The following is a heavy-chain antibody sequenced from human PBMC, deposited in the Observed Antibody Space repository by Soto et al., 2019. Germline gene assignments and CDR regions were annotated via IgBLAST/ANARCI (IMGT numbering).Heavy chain of an antibody. CDR1: GFTCSSYA. V-gene: IGHV3-23*01. Sequence: PGGSLRLSCAASGFTCSSYAMSWVRQAPGKGLEWVSAISGSGGSTYYADSVKGRFTISRDNSKNTLYLQMNSLRAEDTAVYYCARGSSSTSYYYYYGMDVWGQGTTVTVSS. D-gene: IGHD6-6*01. CDR2: ISGSGGST. CDR3: ARGSSSTSYYYYYGMDV. J-gene: IGHJ6*02.